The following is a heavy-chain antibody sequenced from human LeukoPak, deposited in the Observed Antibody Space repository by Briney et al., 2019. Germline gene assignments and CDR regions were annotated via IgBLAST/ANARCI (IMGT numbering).Heavy chain of an antibody. D-gene: IGHD6-13*01. Sequence: SVKVSCKASGYTFTSYAMGWVRQAPGQGLEWMGWIIPIFGTANYAQKFQGRVTITADESTSTAYMELSSLRSEDTAVYYCARGSSSYYYYYMDVWGKGTTVTISS. V-gene: IGHV1-69*13. CDR1: GYTFTSYA. CDR2: IIPIFGTA. J-gene: IGHJ6*03. CDR3: ARGSSSYYYYYMDV.